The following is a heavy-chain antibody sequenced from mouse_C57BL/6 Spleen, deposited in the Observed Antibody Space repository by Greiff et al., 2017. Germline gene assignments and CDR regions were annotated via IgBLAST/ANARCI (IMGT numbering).Heavy chain of an antibody. Sequence: QVHVKQSGPGLVQPSQSLSITCTVSGFSLTSYGVHWVRQSPGKGLEWLGVIWSGGSTDYNAAFISRLSISKDNSKSQVFFKMNSLQADDTAIYYCAREIITTVVGYFDVWGTGTTVTVSS. CDR3: AREIITTVVGYFDV. CDR1: GFSLTSYG. D-gene: IGHD1-1*01. V-gene: IGHV2-2*01. CDR2: IWSGGST. J-gene: IGHJ1*03.